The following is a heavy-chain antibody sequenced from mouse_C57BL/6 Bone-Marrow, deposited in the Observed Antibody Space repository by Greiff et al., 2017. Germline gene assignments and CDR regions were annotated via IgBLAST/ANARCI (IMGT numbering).Heavy chain of an antibody. CDR3: ARRWLYYGNDYYAMDY. CDR2: IDPSDSYT. J-gene: IGHJ4*01. CDR1: GYTFTSYW. Sequence: QVQLQQPGVELVMPGASVKLSCKASGYTFTSYWMHWVKQRPGQGLEWIGEIDPSDSYTNYNQKFKGKSTLTVDKSSSTAYMQLSSLTSEDSAVYYCARRWLYYGNDYYAMDYWGQGTSVTVSS. D-gene: IGHD2-1*01. V-gene: IGHV1-69*01.